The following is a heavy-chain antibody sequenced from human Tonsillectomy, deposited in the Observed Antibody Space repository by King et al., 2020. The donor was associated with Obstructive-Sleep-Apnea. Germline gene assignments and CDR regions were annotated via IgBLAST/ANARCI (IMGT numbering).Heavy chain of an antibody. V-gene: IGHV3-23*04. J-gene: IGHJ4*02. CDR3: AKDRPVIAAAEPFDY. D-gene: IGHD6-13*01. Sequence: EVQLVESGGGLVQPGGSLRLSCAASGFTFNSHGMSWVRQAPGKGLEWVSGISGGGISTYYADSVKGRFTISRDNSKNTLYLQMSGLGAEDTALYYCAKDRPVIAAAEPFDYWGQGTLVTVSS. CDR1: GFTFNSHG. CDR2: ISGGGIST.